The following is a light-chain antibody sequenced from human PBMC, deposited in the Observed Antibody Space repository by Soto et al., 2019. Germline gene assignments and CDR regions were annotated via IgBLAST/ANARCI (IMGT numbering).Light chain of an antibody. V-gene: IGKV3-15*01. CDR1: PSVSSD. CDR3: QQYNNRPPIT. J-gene: IGKJ2*01. CDR2: GAS. Sequence: EIVMTQSPATLSVSPGERATLSCRASPSVSSDLAWYQQKPGQAPRLLIYGASTSATGIPARFSGSGSGTEYTLTISSLQAEDFAVYYCQQYNNRPPITFGQGTKLEIK.